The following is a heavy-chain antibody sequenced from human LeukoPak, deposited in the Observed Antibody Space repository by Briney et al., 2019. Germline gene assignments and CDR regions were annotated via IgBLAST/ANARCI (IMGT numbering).Heavy chain of an antibody. Sequence: ASVKVSCKASGYTFTSYDINWVRQATGQGLEWMGWMNPNSGNTGYAQKFQGRVTMNRDTSISTAYMELSSLRSEDTAVYYCARAEYYYDSSGYYYDEDYWGQGTLVTVSS. J-gene: IGHJ4*02. V-gene: IGHV1-8*01. CDR2: MNPNSGNT. CDR1: GYTFTSYD. CDR3: ARAEYYYDSSGYYYDEDY. D-gene: IGHD3-22*01.